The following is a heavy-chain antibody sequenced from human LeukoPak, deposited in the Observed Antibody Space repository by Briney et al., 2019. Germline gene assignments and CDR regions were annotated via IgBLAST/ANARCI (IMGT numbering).Heavy chain of an antibody. CDR3: ARGRDGYYFDY. CDR1: GGSISSGSYY. V-gene: IGHV4-61*02. D-gene: IGHD5-24*01. CDR2: IYTSGST. J-gene: IGHJ4*02. Sequence: PSQTLSLTCSVSGGSISSGSYYWSWIRQPAGKGLEWIGRIYTSGSTSYGPSLKSRVTISLDTSKNQFSLKLTSVTAADTAVYSCARGRDGYYFDYWGQGTLVTVSS.